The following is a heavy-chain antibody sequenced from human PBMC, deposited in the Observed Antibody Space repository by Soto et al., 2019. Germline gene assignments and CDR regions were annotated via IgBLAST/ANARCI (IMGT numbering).Heavy chain of an antibody. J-gene: IGHJ3*02. Sequence: QVPLVQSGAEVKKPGASVKVSCKASGYTFTSHDINWVRQAAGQGLEWMGWMNPDSGDAGFAQKFQGRVTLTRNTSVTKAYMEMNSLRSEDTAVYYCTRVTEKEYWLTAYAFDIWGQGTMVTVSS. CDR2: MNPDSGDA. CDR1: GYTFTSHD. D-gene: IGHD3-9*01. CDR3: TRVTEKEYWLTAYAFDI. V-gene: IGHV1-8*01.